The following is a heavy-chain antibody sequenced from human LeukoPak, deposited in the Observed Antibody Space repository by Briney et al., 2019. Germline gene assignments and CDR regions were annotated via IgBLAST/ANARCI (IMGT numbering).Heavy chain of an antibody. V-gene: IGHV3-74*01. D-gene: IGHD1/OR15-1a*01. J-gene: IGHJ5*02. CDR2: INGDGSET. Sequence: GGSLRLYCADSGFTFSGYWMHWARQSPGKGLVSVSCINGDGSETRYADSVKGGFTISRDNAKNPLYLQMNSLRVEDTAVYYCARDPRNKGFDPWGQGTLVTVSS. CDR3: ARDPRNKGFDP. CDR1: GFTFSGYW.